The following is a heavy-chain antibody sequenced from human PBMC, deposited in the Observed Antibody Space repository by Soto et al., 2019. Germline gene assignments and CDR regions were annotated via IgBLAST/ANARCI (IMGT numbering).Heavy chain of an antibody. CDR1: GYTFTSYG. CDR2: ISAYNGNT. CDR3: ARSLGATPLYYYGMDV. Sequence: QVQLVQSGAEVKKPGASVKVSCKASGYTFTSYGISWVRQAPGQGLEWMGWISAYNGNTNYAQKLQGRVTMTTVTSTSTAYMELRSLRSDDTAVYYRARSLGATPLYYYGMDVWGQGTTVTVSS. D-gene: IGHD1-26*01. V-gene: IGHV1-18*01. J-gene: IGHJ6*02.